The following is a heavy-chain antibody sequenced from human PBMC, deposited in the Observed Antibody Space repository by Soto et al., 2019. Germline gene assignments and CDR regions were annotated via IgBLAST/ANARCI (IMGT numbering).Heavy chain of an antibody. Sequence: PSETLSLTCTVSGGSISSGDYYWSWIRQPPGKGLEWIGYIYYSGSTYYNPSLKSRVTISVDTSKNQFSLKLSSVTAADTAVYYCARLYSYGYFHYYYGMDAWGQGTTVTVSS. CDR3: ARLYSYGYFHYYYGMDA. CDR1: GGSISSGDYY. CDR2: IYYSGST. V-gene: IGHV4-30-4*01. J-gene: IGHJ6*02. D-gene: IGHD5-18*01.